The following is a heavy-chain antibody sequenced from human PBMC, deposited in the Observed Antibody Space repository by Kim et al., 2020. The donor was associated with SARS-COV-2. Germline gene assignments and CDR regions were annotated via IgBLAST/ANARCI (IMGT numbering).Heavy chain of an antibody. CDR1: GFTFSSYG. Sequence: GGSLRLSCAASGFTFSSYGMHWVRQAPGKGLEWVAVIWYDGSNKYYADSVKGRFTISRDNSKNTLYLQMNSLRAEDTAVYYCARVRVPAAIDYWGQGTLVTVSS. V-gene: IGHV3-33*01. D-gene: IGHD2-2*01. CDR3: ARVRVPAAIDY. J-gene: IGHJ4*02. CDR2: IWYDGSNK.